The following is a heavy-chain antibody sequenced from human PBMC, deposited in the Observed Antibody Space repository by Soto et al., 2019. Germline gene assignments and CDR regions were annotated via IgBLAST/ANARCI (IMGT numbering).Heavy chain of an antibody. CDR2: INGDGRNT. CDR1: GFTFSNYW. J-gene: IGHJ4*02. Sequence: EVQLVESGGGLVQPGGSLRLSCAASGFTFSNYWMHWVRQVPGKGLVWVSRINGDGRNTDYADSVKGRFTISRDNARNTLYLEMNSLRAEDTAVYYCARDGPGYCSSTTCFFPEYWGQGTLVTVSS. V-gene: IGHV3-74*01. CDR3: ARDGPGYCSSTTCFFPEY. D-gene: IGHD2-2*01.